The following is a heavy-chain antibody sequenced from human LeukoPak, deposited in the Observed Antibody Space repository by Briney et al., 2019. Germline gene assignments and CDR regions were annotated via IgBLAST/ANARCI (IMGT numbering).Heavy chain of an antibody. V-gene: IGHV3-23*01. CDR1: GFTVSSNY. CDR3: AKGGGGSYRYALDY. J-gene: IGHJ4*02. D-gene: IGHD3-16*02. Sequence: GGSLRLSCAASGFTVSSNYMIWVRQASGKGLEWDSAISGSGGSTYYADSVKGRFTISRDNSKNTLYLQMNSLRAEDTAVYYCAKGGGGSYRYALDYWGQGTLVTVSS. CDR2: ISGSGGST.